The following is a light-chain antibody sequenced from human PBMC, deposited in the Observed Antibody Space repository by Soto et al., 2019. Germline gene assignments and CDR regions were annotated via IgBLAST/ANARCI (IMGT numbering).Light chain of an antibody. CDR2: KDI. CDR1: ALPKHY. Sequence: SYELAQPPSVSVSPGQTAKITCSGAALPKHYSYWYQQKPGQAPTLLIYKDIERPSGIPERFSASGSGTTVTLTISGVQAEDEADYYCQSTDRSGTYEVFGGGTKVTVL. J-gene: IGLJ2*01. V-gene: IGLV3-25*02. CDR3: QSTDRSGTYEV.